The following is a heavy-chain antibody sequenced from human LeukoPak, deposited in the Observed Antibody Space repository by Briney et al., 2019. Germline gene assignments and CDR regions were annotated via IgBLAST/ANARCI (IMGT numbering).Heavy chain of an antibody. V-gene: IGHV1-69*04. J-gene: IGHJ4*02. D-gene: IGHD3-22*01. CDR1: GGTFSSYA. CDR3: ARDPYYYHSSGYYLGY. Sequence: ASVKVSCKASGGTFSSYAISWVRQAPGQGLEWMGRIIPILGIANYAQKFQGRVTITADKSTSTAYMELSSLRSEDTAVYYCARDPYYYHSSGYYLGYRGQGTLVTVSS. CDR2: IIPILGIA.